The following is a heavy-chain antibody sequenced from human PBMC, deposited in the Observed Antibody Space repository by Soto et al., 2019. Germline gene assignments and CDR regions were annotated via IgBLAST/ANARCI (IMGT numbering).Heavy chain of an antibody. V-gene: IGHV3-74*01. CDR3: ARGGYYDSSGYSRGY. Sequence: EVQLVESGGGLVQPGGSLRLSCAASGFTFSSYWMHWVRQAPGKGLVWVSRINSDGSSTSYADSVKGRFTISRDNAKNPLYLQMNSLRAEDTAVYYCARGGYYDSSGYSRGYWGQGTLVTVSS. CDR1: GFTFSSYW. CDR2: INSDGSST. D-gene: IGHD3-22*01. J-gene: IGHJ4*02.